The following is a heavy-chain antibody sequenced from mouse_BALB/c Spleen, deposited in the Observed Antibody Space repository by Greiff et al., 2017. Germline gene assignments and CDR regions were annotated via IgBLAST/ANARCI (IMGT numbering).Heavy chain of an antibody. V-gene: IGHV1-7*01. CDR3: ARHYYGNYAMDY. CDR2: INPSTGYT. J-gene: IGHJ4*01. CDR1: GYTFTSYW. Sequence: VQLQQSGAELAKPGASVKMSCKASGYTFTSYWMHWVKQRPGQGLEWIGYINPSTGYTEYNQKFKDKATLTADKSSSTAYMQLSSLTSEDSAVYYCARHYYGNYAMDYWGQGTSVTVSS. D-gene: IGHD2-1*01.